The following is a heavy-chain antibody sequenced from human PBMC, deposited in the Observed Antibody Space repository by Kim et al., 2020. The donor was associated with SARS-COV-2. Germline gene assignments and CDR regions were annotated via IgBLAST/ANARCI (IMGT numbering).Heavy chain of an antibody. CDR3: AKWVTTDSGWHFDL. CDR2: ISRNGGST. J-gene: IGHJ2*01. CDR1: GFNFSNYA. D-gene: IGHD4-17*01. Sequence: GGSLRLSCAASGFNFSNYAMSWVRQAPGKGLEWVSTISRNGGSTYYADSVKGRFTISRDNSKNILYVEMNNLRADDTAVHYCAKWVTTDSGWHFDLWGRGSRVTVSS. V-gene: IGHV3-23*01.